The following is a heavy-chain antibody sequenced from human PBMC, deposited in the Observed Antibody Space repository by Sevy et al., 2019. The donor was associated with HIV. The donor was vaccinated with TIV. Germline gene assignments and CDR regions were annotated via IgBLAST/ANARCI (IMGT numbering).Heavy chain of an antibody. CDR2: IWYEGRNK. D-gene: IGHD3-10*01. J-gene: IGHJ4*02. CDR3: ARDKLPPVMVTMVRGALSYYFDY. Sequence: GGSLRLSCAASGFTFSSYGMHWVRQTPGKGLEGGAVIWYEGRNKNFATSGKGRFTISRENSKNRLYLQMNSLRAEDTAVYYCARDKLPPVMVTMVRGALSYYFDYWGQGTLVTVSS. V-gene: IGHV3-33*01. CDR1: GFTFSSYG.